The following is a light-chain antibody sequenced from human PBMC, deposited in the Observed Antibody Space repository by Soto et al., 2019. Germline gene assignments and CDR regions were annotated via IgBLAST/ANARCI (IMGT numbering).Light chain of an antibody. CDR2: GAS. CDR3: HQYGISPPVT. Sequence: EIVLTQSPGTLSLSPGERATLSCRASQSVSCSYLAWYQQKPGQAPRLLIYGASSRATGIPDRLSGSGSGTDFTLTISRLEPEDFAMYYCHQYGISPPVTFGQGTRLEIK. J-gene: IGKJ5*01. CDR1: QSVSCSY. V-gene: IGKV3-20*01.